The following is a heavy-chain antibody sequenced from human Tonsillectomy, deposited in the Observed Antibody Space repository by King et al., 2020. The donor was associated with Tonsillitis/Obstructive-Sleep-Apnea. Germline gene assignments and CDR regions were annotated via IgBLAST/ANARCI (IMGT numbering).Heavy chain of an antibody. CDR3: ARQNRFTYYYMDV. D-gene: IGHD2/OR15-2a*01. CDR1: GGSISSSSYY. J-gene: IGHJ6*03. CDR2: IYYSGST. Sequence: PLQESGPGLVKPSETLSLTCTVSGGSISSSSYYWGWIRQPPGKGLEWIGSIYYSGSTYYNPSLKSRVTISVDTSKNQFSLKLSSVTAADTAVYYCARQNRFTYYYMDVWGKGTTVTVSS. V-gene: IGHV4-39*01.